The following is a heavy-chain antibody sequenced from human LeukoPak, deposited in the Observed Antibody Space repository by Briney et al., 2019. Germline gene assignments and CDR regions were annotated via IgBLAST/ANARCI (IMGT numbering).Heavy chain of an antibody. V-gene: IGHV3-74*01. CDR1: GFTFSRYR. J-gene: IGHJ4*02. Sequence: GGPLRLSCDASGFTFSRYRMRWVHQAPGKGLVWVSRINSDGSRTTYADSVRGRFTISRDNAKNTLYLQMNSLRAEDTAVYYCARSSGSYPIDYWGQGTLVTVSS. D-gene: IGHD1-26*01. CDR2: INSDGSRT. CDR3: ARSSGSYPIDY.